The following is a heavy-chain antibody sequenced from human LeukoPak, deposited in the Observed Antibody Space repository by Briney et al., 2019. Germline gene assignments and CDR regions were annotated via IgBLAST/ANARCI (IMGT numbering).Heavy chain of an antibody. D-gene: IGHD4-17*01. CDR3: ARNGDSASVVD. V-gene: IGHV4-4*02. J-gene: IGHJ4*02. Sequence: PSGTLSLTCAVSGGSISSGNWWSSVRQPPGKGLEWIGEIYHSGNTVYNPPLKSRVTISVDNSKNQFSLKLPSVTAADTAVYYCARNGDSASVVDWGQGTLVTVSS. CDR1: GGSISSGNW. CDR2: IYHSGNT.